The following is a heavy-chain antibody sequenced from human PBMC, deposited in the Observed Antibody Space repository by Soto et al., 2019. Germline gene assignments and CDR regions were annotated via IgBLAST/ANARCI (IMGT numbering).Heavy chain of an antibody. V-gene: IGHV3-23*01. Sequence: WGSLLLSCASSVFTFGTLAMSWVRQTPQRGLELVSAISASGTGTLYTDSVNGRFTISIDDSKNTVYLQMNSLRAEDSAVYYCAQPAQSGSTSCYRVWFDPWGQGTMVTVSS. CDR2: ISASGTGT. J-gene: IGHJ5*02. CDR1: VFTFGTLA. D-gene: IGHD2-2*02. CDR3: AQPAQSGSTSCYRVWFDP.